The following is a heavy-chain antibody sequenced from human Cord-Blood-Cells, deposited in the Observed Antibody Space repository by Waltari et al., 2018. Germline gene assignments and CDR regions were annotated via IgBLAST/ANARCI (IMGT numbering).Heavy chain of an antibody. CDR2: INPNSGGT. Sequence: QVQLVQSGAEVKKPGASVKVSCKASGYTFTGYYMHWVRQAPGQGLEWMGWINPNSGGTNYAQKFQGRVTMTRDTSISTAYMELSRLRSDDTAVYYCARDVKLGYSYYGMDVWGQGTTVTVSS. J-gene: IGHJ6*02. CDR3: ARDVKLGYSYYGMDV. D-gene: IGHD7-27*01. V-gene: IGHV1-2*02. CDR1: GYTFTGYY.